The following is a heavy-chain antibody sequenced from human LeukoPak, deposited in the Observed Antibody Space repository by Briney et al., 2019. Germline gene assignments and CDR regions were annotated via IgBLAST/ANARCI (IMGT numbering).Heavy chain of an antibody. J-gene: IGHJ4*02. Sequence: SVKVSCKASGGTFSSYAISWVRQAPGQGLEWMGRTIPIFGTANYAQKSQGRVTITTDESTSTAYMELSSLRSEDTAVYYCAITSNYDILTADYWGQGTLVTVSS. CDR1: GGTFSSYA. V-gene: IGHV1-69*05. CDR2: TIPIFGTA. CDR3: AITSNYDILTADY. D-gene: IGHD3-9*01.